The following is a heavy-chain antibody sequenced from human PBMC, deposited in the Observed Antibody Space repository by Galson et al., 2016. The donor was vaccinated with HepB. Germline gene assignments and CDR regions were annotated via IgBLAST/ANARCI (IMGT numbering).Heavy chain of an antibody. D-gene: IGHD3-22*01. Sequence: SLRLSCAVSGFTFSNYWMTWVRQAPGKGLEWVANINQDGGEKYYVDSVKGRFTISRDTAKKSLYLQMNGLSAEDTAVYYCARGGWFYYDTTGDPGDFWGQGLLVTVSS. V-gene: IGHV3-7*05. CDR2: INQDGGEK. CDR1: GFTFSNYW. J-gene: IGHJ4*02. CDR3: ARGGWFYYDTTGDPGDF.